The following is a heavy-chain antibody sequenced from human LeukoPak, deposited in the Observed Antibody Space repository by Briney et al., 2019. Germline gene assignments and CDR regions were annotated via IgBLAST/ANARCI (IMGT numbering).Heavy chain of an antibody. J-gene: IGHJ4*02. Sequence: GGSLRLSCAASGFTVSSIYMSWVRQAPGKGLEWVSVIYSGGSTYYADSVKGRFTISRDNSKNTLYLQMNSLRAEDTAVYYCARESGSGWYTVDYWGQGTLVTVSS. CDR3: ARESGSGWYTVDY. D-gene: IGHD6-19*01. CDR2: IYSGGST. CDR1: GFTVSSIY. V-gene: IGHV3-53*01.